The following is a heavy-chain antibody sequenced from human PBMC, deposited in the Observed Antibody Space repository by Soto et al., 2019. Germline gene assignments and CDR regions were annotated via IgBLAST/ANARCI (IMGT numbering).Heavy chain of an antibody. J-gene: IGHJ4*02. V-gene: IGHV3-49*03. D-gene: IGHD6-6*01. CDR3: TGSHSSSSLLDY. CDR1: GFTFGDYA. CDR2: IRSKAYGGTT. Sequence: GGSLRLSCTASGFTFGDYAMSWFRQAPGKGLEWVGFIRSKAYGGTTEYAASVKGRFTISRDDSKSIAYLQMNSLKTEDTAVYYCTGSHSSSSLLDYWGQGTLVTVSS.